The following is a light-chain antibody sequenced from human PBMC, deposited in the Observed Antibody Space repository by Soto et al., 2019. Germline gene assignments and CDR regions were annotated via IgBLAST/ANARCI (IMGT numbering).Light chain of an antibody. J-gene: IGLJ3*02. CDR1: SGHNSYA. Sequence: QAVVTQPPSASASLGASVKLTCTLSSGHNSYAIAWHQQQPEKGPRYLMKLNSDGSHSKGDGIPDRFSGSSSGAERYLPISSLQYGDEADYYCQTWSTDIRVFGGGTKLTV. V-gene: IGLV4-69*01. CDR2: LNSDGSH. CDR3: QTWSTDIRV.